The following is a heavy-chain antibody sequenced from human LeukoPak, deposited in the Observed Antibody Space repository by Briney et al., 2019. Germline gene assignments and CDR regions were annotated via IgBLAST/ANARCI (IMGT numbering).Heavy chain of an antibody. Sequence: PGGSLRLSCAASGFTFSNYAMNWVRQAPGKGLEWVSAIDSSGSSTYYADSVEGRFTISRDNSKNTMYLRMNSLRAEDTAVYYCAKDGEMATMPQFFDYWGQGTLVTVSS. V-gene: IGHV3-23*01. J-gene: IGHJ4*02. D-gene: IGHD5-24*01. CDR3: AKDGEMATMPQFFDY. CDR1: GFTFSNYA. CDR2: IDSSGSST.